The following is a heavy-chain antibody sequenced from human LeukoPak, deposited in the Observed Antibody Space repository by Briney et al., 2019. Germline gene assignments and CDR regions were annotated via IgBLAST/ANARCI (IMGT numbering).Heavy chain of an antibody. CDR2: IYYSGST. CDR3: ARGGSMVRGIHYYGMDV. J-gene: IGHJ6*04. V-gene: IGHV4-30-4*01. Sequence: KSSQTLSLTCTVSGGSISSGDYYWSWIRQPPGKGLEWIGYIYYSGSTYYNPSLKSRVTISVDTSKNQFSLKLSSVTAADTAVYYCARGGSMVRGIHYYGMDVWGKGTTVTVSP. CDR1: GGSISSGDYY. D-gene: IGHD3-10*01.